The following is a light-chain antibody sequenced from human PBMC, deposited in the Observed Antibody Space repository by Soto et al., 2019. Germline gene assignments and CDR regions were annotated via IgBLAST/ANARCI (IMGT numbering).Light chain of an antibody. CDR2: GSS. CDR1: QSVSNNY. J-gene: IGKJ4*01. V-gene: IGKV3-20*01. CDR3: QQFGNSPHT. Sequence: EIVLTQSPGTLSLSPGERATLSCRASQSVSNNYLAWYQQKPGQAPRLLIYGSSSRATGIPDRFSGSGSGTDFTLTVSRLEPEDFAVYYCQQFGNSPHTFGGGTKVEIK.